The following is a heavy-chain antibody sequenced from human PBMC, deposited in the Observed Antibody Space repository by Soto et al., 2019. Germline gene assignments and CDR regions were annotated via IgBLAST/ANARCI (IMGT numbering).Heavy chain of an antibody. CDR1: GGPFSSYA. D-gene: IGHD3-10*01. CDR2: IIPIFGTA. V-gene: IGHV1-69*13. CDR3: ARSAWFGELVTGYGMDV. Sequence: SVKGSFKASGGPFSSYAISLVRQAPGQGLEWMGGIIPIFGTANYAQKFQGRVTITADESTSTAYMELSSLRSEDTAVYYCARSAWFGELVTGYGMDVWGQGTTVTVSS. J-gene: IGHJ6*02.